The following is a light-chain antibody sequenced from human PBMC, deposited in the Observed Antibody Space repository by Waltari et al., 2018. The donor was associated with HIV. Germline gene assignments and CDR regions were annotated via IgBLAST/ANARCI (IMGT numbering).Light chain of an antibody. CDR3: QQYETCCS. J-gene: IGKJ2*01. Sequence: DLHMPLSPSTISVFEGVSVSMSCRASQNIGTKLAWYQQSPGKAPTLILYEASTSVNGIPSRFSGSGSGTQFTLTIASLQPDDFAVYFCQQYETCCSFGRGTMLEV. CDR1: QNIGTK. V-gene: IGKV1-5*03. CDR2: EAS.